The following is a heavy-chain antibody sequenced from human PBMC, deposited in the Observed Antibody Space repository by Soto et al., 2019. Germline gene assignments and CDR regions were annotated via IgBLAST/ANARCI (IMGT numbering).Heavy chain of an antibody. D-gene: IGHD3-10*01. CDR3: ARRLYYYGSGSSYDY. J-gene: IGHJ4*02. CDR1: GGSFSGYY. V-gene: IGHV4-34*01. Sequence: ETLSLTCAVYGGSFSGYYWSWIRQPPGKGLEWIGEINHSGSTNYNPSLKSRVTISVDTSKNQFSLKLSSVTAADTAVYYCARRLYYYGSGSSYDYWGQGTLVTVSS. CDR2: INHSGST.